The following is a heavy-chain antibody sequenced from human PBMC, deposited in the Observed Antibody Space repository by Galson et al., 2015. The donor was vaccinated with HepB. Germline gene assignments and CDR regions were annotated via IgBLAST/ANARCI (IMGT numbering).Heavy chain of an antibody. V-gene: IGHV3-7*03. J-gene: IGHJ4*02. CDR3: ARSSGWTSDY. CDR1: GFTFSSHW. D-gene: IGHD6-19*01. CDR2: IEQDGTEI. Sequence: SLRLSCAASGFTFSSHWMTWVRQAPGRGLEWVGNIEQDGTEINYVDSVKGRFTISRDNAKSSLCLQMNSLRVEDTAVYYCARSSGWTSDYWGQGTLVTVSS.